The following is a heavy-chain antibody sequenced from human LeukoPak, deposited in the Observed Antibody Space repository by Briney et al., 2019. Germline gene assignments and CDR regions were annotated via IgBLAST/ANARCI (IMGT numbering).Heavy chain of an antibody. Sequence: GGSLRLSSAASGFTFNDYYMSWIRQAPGKGLEWLSYINIGGTNTHYADSVKGRFTISRDNAKKSLYLEINNLRAEDTAVYYCATDGAGFDTWGQGVLVTVSS. V-gene: IGHV3-11*01. J-gene: IGHJ5*02. CDR2: INIGGTNT. CDR1: GFTFNDYY. CDR3: ATDGAGFDT.